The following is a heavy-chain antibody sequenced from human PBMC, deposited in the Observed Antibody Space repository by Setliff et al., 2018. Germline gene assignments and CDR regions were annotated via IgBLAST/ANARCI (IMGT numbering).Heavy chain of an antibody. Sequence: SETLSLTCTVSGGSIRSSSYYWGWIRQPPGQGLEWIAYIYYSGITYYNPSLKSRVTISVDTSKNQFSLKLSSVTAADTAVYYCAGQVCSGGDCYPTSFHYWGQGALVTVSS. CDR2: IYYSGIT. D-gene: IGHD2-21*02. CDR1: GGSIRSSSYY. CDR3: AGQVCSGGDCYPTSFHY. V-gene: IGHV4-39*01. J-gene: IGHJ4*02.